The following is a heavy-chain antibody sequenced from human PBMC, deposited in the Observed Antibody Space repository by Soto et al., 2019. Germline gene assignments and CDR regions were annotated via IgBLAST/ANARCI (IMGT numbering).Heavy chain of an antibody. J-gene: IGHJ4*02. D-gene: IGHD5-12*01. Sequence: QVQLGQSGGEVKKPGASVTVSCKASGYTFINYHITWVRQAPGQGLEWMAWINTYNGMTDYAQRFQGRVTMTRDTSTSTAYMELRNLGSDDTAVYFCAMSPRGEMATDWGQGTLVTVSS. V-gene: IGHV1-18*01. CDR1: GYTFINYH. CDR3: AMSPRGEMATD. CDR2: INTYNGMT.